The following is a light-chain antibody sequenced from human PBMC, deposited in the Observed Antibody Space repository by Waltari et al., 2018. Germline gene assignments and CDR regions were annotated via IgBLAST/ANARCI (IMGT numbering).Light chain of an antibody. CDR2: NAS. V-gene: IGKV1-5*03. J-gene: IGKJ2*01. CDR3: QQYHSYSPYT. Sequence: DIQMTQSPSILSASVGDRVTITCRASQTISIYLAWYQQKPGKAPNLLFYNASTLESGVPSRFSGSGSGTEFTLTISSLQPDDFATYYCQQYHSYSPYTFGQGTTLDIK. CDR1: QTISIY.